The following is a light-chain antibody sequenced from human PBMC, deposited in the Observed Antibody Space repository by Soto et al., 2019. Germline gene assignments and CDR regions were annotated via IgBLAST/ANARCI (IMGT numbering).Light chain of an antibody. Sequence: EIVLTQSPATLSLSPGERATLSCRASQSVSSCLAWYQQKPGQAPRLLTYGASSRATGIPDRFSGSGSGTDFTLTISSLEPEDFAVYYCQQYGNWPWTFGQGTKVDI. CDR3: QQYGNWPWT. V-gene: IGKV3-11*01. J-gene: IGKJ1*01. CDR1: QSVSSC. CDR2: GAS.